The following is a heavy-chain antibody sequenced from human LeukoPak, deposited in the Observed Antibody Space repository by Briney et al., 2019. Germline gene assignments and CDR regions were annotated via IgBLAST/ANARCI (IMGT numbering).Heavy chain of an antibody. D-gene: IGHD1-1*01. V-gene: IGHV4-38-2*01. CDR3: ARTQGNDAFDI. J-gene: IGHJ3*02. Sequence: SETLSLTCAVSGYSISSGYYWGWIRQPPGKGLEWIGSIYHSGSTYYNPSLKSRVTISVDTSKNQFSLKLSSVTAADTAVYYCARTQGNDAFDIWGQGTMVTVSS. CDR1: GYSISSGYY. CDR2: IYHSGST.